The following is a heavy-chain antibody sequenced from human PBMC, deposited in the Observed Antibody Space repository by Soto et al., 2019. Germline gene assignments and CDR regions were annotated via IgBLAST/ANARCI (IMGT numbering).Heavy chain of an antibody. CDR3: AIRVKAFTMVRGAHPEVWGWDV. CDR2: ISGSGGNT. J-gene: IGHJ6*02. D-gene: IGHD3-10*01. Sequence: GGSLRLSCAASGFTFSTYAMSWVRQAPGKGLEWVSSISGSGGNTFYADSVKGRFTISRDTSKNTLDLQMSGLRADDTAVYYCAIRVKAFTMVRGAHPEVWGWDVWGQGTTVTVSS. V-gene: IGHV3-23*01. CDR1: GFTFSTYA.